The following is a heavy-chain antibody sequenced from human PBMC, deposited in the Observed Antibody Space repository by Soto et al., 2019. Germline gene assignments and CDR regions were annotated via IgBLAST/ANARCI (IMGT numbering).Heavy chain of an antibody. V-gene: IGHV1-46*01. Sequence: ASVKVSCKASGYTFTSYYMHWVRQAPGQGLEWMGIINPSGGSTSYAQKFQERVTITRDMSTSTAYMELSSLRSEDTAVYYCAADLDVTTFGVVGWFDPWGQGTLVTVSS. CDR2: INPSGGST. D-gene: IGHD3-3*01. J-gene: IGHJ5*02. CDR3: AADLDVTTFGVVGWFDP. CDR1: GYTFTSYY.